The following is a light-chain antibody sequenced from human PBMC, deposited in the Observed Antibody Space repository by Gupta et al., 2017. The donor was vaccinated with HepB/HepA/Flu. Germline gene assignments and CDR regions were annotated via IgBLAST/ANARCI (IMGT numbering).Light chain of an antibody. CDR1: QDVSNW. CDR3: QQANIFPLT. Sequence: VGDRVTITCRASQDVSNWLAWFQQKPGKAPKLLIYAAFSLQSGVPSRFSGSGSGTEYTLTIGSLQPEDFATYYCQQANIFPLTFGGGTKVEIK. J-gene: IGKJ4*01. CDR2: AAF. V-gene: IGKV1D-12*01.